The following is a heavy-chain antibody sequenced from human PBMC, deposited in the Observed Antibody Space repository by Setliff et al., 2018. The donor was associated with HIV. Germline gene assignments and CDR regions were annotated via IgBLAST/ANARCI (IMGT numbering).Heavy chain of an antibody. D-gene: IGHD3-10*01. V-gene: IGHV1-8*01. CDR1: GHTFTNVD. Sequence: GASVKVSCKASGHTFTNVDIHWLRRATGQGLEWMGWMNPNTGVSGYALKFQARFIMTRDTSISTAYMELSSLTSEDTAVYYCASGKGVRGVIIRGGLDVWGKGTTVTVSS. CDR2: MNPNTGVS. J-gene: IGHJ6*04. CDR3: ASGKGVRGVIIRGGLDV.